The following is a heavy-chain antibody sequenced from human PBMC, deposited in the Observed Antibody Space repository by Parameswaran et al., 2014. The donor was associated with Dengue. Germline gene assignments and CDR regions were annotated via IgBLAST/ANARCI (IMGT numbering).Heavy chain of an antibody. V-gene: IGHV1-69*01. D-gene: IGHD2-2*01. Sequence: WVRQAPGQGLEWVGGIIPLFGTAIYAQKFQDRVTITADASTRTTSMELSSLTSEDTALYYCATDFVMPAAMAAGFYEYYGLAVWGQGTTVTVSS. J-gene: IGHJ6*02. CDR3: ATDFVMPAAMAAGFYEYYGLAV. CDR2: IIPLFGTA.